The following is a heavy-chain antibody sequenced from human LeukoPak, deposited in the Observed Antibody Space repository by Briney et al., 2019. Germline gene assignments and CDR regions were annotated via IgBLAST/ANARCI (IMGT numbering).Heavy chain of an antibody. J-gene: IGHJ4*02. Sequence: GGSLRLSCAASGFTFSSYAMSWFRQAPGKGLEWVSAISGSGGSTYYADSVKGRFTISRDNSKNTLYLQMNSLRAEDTAVYYCASSSRQGAAAGTGYFDYWGQGTLVTVSS. CDR2: ISGSGGST. V-gene: IGHV3-23*01. CDR3: ASSSRQGAAAGTGYFDY. D-gene: IGHD6-19*01. CDR1: GFTFSSYA.